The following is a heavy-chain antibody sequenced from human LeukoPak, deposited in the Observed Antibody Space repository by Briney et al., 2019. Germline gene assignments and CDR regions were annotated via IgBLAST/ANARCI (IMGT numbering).Heavy chain of an antibody. D-gene: IGHD6-6*01. CDR2: IIPIFGTA. Sequence: GASVKVSCKASRGTFSSYAISWVRQAPGQGLEWMGGIIPIFGTANYAQKFQGRVTITADESTSTAYMELSSLRSEDTAVYYCARDASIDAFDIWGQGTMVTVSS. J-gene: IGHJ3*02. CDR1: RGTFSSYA. CDR3: ARDASIDAFDI. V-gene: IGHV1-69*13.